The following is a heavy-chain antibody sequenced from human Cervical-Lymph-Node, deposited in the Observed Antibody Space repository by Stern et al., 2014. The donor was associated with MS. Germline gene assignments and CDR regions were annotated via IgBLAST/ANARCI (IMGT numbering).Heavy chain of an antibody. V-gene: IGHV1-24*01. CDR3: ATHRGRVTYYYGLDV. D-gene: IGHD2-21*02. J-gene: IGHJ6*02. Sequence: VQLVGSGAEVKKPGASVKVSCKVSGYTLTEMSMHWVRQAPGKGLEGMGGYDPQHGETVYAQKIQGRVTMAEDRSTDTAYMELTSLRSDDTAVYYCATHRGRVTYYYGLDVWGQGTTVTVSS. CDR1: GYTLTEMS. CDR2: YDPQHGET.